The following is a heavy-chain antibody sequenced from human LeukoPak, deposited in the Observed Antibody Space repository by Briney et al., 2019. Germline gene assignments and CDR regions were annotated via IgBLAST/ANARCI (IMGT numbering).Heavy chain of an antibody. J-gene: IGHJ4*02. D-gene: IGHD6-13*01. CDR2: ISSSSSYI. CDR3: ARDAGHDY. Sequence: PGGSLRLPCAASGFTFSSYGMSWVRQAPGKGLEWVSSISSSSSYIYYADSVKGRFTISRDNAKNSLYLQMNSLRAEDTAVYYCARDAGHDYWGQGTLVTVSS. V-gene: IGHV3-21*01. CDR1: GFTFSSYG.